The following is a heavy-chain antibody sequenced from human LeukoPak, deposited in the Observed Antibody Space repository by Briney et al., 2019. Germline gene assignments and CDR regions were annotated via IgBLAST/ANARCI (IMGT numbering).Heavy chain of an antibody. CDR1: GFTFSSYD. V-gene: IGHV3-13*01. CDR2: IGTAGDT. CDR3: ARGTYYYGSGSHKPYYYYYYMDV. Sequence: PGGSLRLSCAASGFTFSSYDMHWVRQATGKGLEWVSAIGTAGDTYYPGSVKGRFTISRENAKNSLYLQMNSLRAGDTAVYYCARGTYYYGSGSHKPYYYYYYMDVWGKGTTVTVSS. J-gene: IGHJ6*03. D-gene: IGHD3-10*01.